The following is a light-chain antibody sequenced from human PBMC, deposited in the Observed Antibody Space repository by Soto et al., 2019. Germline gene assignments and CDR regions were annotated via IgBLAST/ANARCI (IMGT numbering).Light chain of an antibody. V-gene: IGLV2-14*01. Sequence: QSALTQPASVSGSPGQSITICCTGTGSDVGGYNYVSWYQQHPGKAPKLMIYEVSNRPSGVSNRFSGSKSGNTASLTISGLQAEDEADYYCSSYASSSTLYVFGTGTKVTVL. CDR2: EVS. CDR1: GSDVGGYNY. CDR3: SSYASSSTLYV. J-gene: IGLJ1*01.